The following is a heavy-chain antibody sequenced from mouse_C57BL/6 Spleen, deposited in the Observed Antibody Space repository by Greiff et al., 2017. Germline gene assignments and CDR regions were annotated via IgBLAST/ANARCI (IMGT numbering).Heavy chain of an antibody. V-gene: IGHV6-6*01. CDR3: TRFFYDYDGAWFAY. J-gene: IGHJ3*01. CDR1: GFTFSDAW. D-gene: IGHD2-4*01. CDR2: IRNKANNHAT. Sequence: EVKLMESGGGLVQPGGSMKLSCAASGFTFSDAWMDWVRQSPEKGLEWVAEIRNKANNHATYYAESVKGRFTISRDDSKSSVYLQMNSLRAEDTGIYYCTRFFYDYDGAWFAYWGQGTLVTVSA.